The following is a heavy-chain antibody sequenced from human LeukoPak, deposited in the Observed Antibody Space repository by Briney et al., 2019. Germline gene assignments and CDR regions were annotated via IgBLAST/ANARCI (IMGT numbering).Heavy chain of an antibody. J-gene: IGHJ4*02. CDR1: GFTFSDYY. Sequence: GGSLRLSCAASGFTFSDYYMSWVRQAPGKGLEWVSVIYSGGSTYYADSVKGRFTISRDNSKNTLYLQMNSLRAEDTAVYYCASSYSSSWYYFDYWGQGTLVTVSS. V-gene: IGHV3-53*01. D-gene: IGHD6-13*01. CDR2: IYSGGST. CDR3: ASSYSSSWYYFDY.